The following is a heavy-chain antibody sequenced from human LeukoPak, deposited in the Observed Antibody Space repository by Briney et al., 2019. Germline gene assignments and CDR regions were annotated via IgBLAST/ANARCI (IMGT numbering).Heavy chain of an antibody. CDR1: GGSISSSSYY. Sequence: PSETLSLTCTVSGGSISSSSYYWGWIRQPPGKGLEWIGSIYYSGSTYYNPSLKSRVTISVDTSKNQFSLKLSSVTAADTAVYYCAREGILRFLEWGGNWFDPWGQGTLVTVSS. CDR2: IYYSGST. CDR3: AREGILRFLEWGGNWFDP. D-gene: IGHD3-3*01. J-gene: IGHJ5*02. V-gene: IGHV4-39*02.